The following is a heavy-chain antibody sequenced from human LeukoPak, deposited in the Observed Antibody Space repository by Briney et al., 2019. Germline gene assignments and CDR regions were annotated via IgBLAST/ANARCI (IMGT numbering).Heavy chain of an antibody. CDR3: ARDRPGSGSYVVDYYYYGMNV. CDR2: ISAYNGNT. J-gene: IGHJ6*04. D-gene: IGHD3-10*01. V-gene: IGHV1-18*01. CDR1: GYTFTSYG. Sequence: ASVKVSCKASGYTFTSYGISWVRQAPGQGLEWMGWISAYNGNTNYAQKLQGRVTMTTDTSTSTAYMELRSLRSDDTAVYYCARDRPGSGSYVVDYYYYGMNVWGKGTTVTVSS.